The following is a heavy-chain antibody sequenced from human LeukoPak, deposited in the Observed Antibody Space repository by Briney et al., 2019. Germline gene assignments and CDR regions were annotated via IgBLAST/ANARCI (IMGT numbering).Heavy chain of an antibody. CDR3: AKGWSKSSLDGFDI. CDR1: GFTFGTYA. V-gene: IGHV3-23*01. J-gene: IGHJ3*02. CDR2: TSGSGGST. Sequence: GGSLRLSCAASGFTFGTYAMSWVRQAPGEGLEWGSGTSGSGGSTYYTDSVKGRFIISRDNSRNTLYLQMHSLRAEDTAVYYCAKGWSKSSLDGFDIWGQGTMVTVCS. D-gene: IGHD1-26*01.